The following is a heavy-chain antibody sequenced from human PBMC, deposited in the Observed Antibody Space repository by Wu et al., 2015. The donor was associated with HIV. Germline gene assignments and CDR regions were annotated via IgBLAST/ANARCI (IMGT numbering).Heavy chain of an antibody. J-gene: IGHJ4*02. CDR2: IIPMFGTP. CDR1: GGTFSSYA. Sequence: QVRLIQSGAEVKKPGSSVKISCKTSGGTFSSYAINWVRQAPGQGLEWMGRIIPMFGTPDYARKFLGRVTITADDSTTTSYLELRSLKSQDTGIYFCARRPQLVDQWGQGTLVTVVL. CDR3: ARRPQLVDQ. V-gene: IGHV1-69*13. D-gene: IGHD2-15*01.